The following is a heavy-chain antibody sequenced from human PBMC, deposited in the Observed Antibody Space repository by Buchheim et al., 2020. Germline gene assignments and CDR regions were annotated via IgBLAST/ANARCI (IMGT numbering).Heavy chain of an antibody. CDR1: GFTFSSYG. CDR3: AKDRDNYGYFDY. J-gene: IGHJ4*02. D-gene: IGHD5-18*01. Sequence: QVQLVESGGGVVQPGRSLRLSCAASGFTFSSYGMHWVRQAPGTGLEWVAAISYDGSNKFYADSVKGRFPLSRDNSTTTLNLQMNSLRAEDTAVYYCAKDRDNYGYFDYWGQGTL. CDR2: ISYDGSNK. V-gene: IGHV3-30*18.